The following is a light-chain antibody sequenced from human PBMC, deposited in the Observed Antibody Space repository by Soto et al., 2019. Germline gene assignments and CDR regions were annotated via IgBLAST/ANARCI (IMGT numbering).Light chain of an antibody. J-gene: IGKJ3*01. CDR3: QQSYSTPFRT. Sequence: DIQMTQSPSSLSASVGDRVTITCRASQSISSYLNWYQQKPGKAPKLLIYAASSLQSGVPSRCSGSGSGTDFTLTISSLQPEDFATYYCQQSYSTPFRTFGPGTKVDI. V-gene: IGKV1-39*01. CDR1: QSISSY. CDR2: AAS.